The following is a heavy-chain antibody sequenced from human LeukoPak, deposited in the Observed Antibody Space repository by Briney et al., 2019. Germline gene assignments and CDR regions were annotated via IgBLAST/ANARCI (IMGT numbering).Heavy chain of an antibody. Sequence: GESLKISCEGSGYSFTSYWIGWGRPLPGKGLEWMGIIYPGESDTRDSPSFEGQVTISADKSISTAYLQWSSLKASDTAMYYCARYTVTTDAEYFQHWGQGTLVTVSS. CDR1: GYSFTSYW. V-gene: IGHV5-51*01. CDR2: IYPGESDT. CDR3: ARYTVTTDAEYFQH. D-gene: IGHD4-11*01. J-gene: IGHJ1*01.